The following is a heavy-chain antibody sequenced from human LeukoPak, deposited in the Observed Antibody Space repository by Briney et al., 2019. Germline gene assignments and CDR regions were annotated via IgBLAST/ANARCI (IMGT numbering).Heavy chain of an antibody. D-gene: IGHD3-10*01. CDR2: ISAYNGNT. J-gene: IGHJ4*02. CDR1: GYTFTSYG. CDR3: ARGERHYYGSGSYSDFDY. Sequence: ASVKVSCKASGYTFTSYGISWVRQAPGQGLEWMGWISAYNGNTNYAQKLQGRVTITADESTSTAYMELSSLRSEDTAVYYCARGERHYYGSGSYSDFDYWGQGTLVTVSS. V-gene: IGHV1-18*01.